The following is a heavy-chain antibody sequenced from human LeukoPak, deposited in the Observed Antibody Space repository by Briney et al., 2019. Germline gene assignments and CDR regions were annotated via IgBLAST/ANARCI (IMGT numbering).Heavy chain of an antibody. CDR1: GGSISSGDYY. V-gene: IGHV4-30-4*01. Sequence: SETLSLTCTVSGGSISSGDYYWSWIRQPPGKGLEWIGYIYYSGSTYYNPSLKSRVTISVDTSKNQFSLKLSSVTAADTAVYYCARTYSSGWYLYWGQGTLVAVSS. D-gene: IGHD6-19*01. J-gene: IGHJ4*02. CDR3: ARTYSSGWYLY. CDR2: IYYSGST.